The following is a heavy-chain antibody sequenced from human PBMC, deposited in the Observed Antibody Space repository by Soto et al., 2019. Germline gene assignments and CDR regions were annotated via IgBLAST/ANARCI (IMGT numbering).Heavy chain of an antibody. J-gene: IGHJ4*02. CDR3: AKYRRSWDADY. CDR1: GFTFSSYP. V-gene: IGHV3-23*01. CDR2: ISGSGAST. Sequence: EVQLLESGGGLVQPGGSLRLSCAASGFTFSSYPMTWVRQAPGEGLQWVSSISGSGASTFYADSVKGRFTISRDNSTNTLTLHMSRLRAGDTAIYCCAKYRRSWDADYWGQGPLGSVSS. D-gene: IGHD1-26*01.